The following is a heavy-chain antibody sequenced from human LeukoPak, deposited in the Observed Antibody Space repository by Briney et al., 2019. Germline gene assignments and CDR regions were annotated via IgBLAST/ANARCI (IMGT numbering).Heavy chain of an antibody. CDR1: GLTVSSNY. J-gene: IGHJ3*02. D-gene: IGHD1/OR15-1a*01. V-gene: IGHV3-53*01. CDR3: AREKNSDDAFDI. Sequence: GACLTLARAPSGLTVSSNYMSWVRHAPGNWLEWVSTIYSGGNTYYSDSGEGRFTTSRDNSKNTLYLQMNSVRAEDTAVYYCAREKNSDDAFDIWGQGTMVTVSS. CDR2: IYSGGNT.